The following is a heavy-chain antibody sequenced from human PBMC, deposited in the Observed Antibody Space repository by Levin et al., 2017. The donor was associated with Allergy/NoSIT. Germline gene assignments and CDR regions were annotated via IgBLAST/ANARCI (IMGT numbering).Heavy chain of an antibody. D-gene: IGHD2-2*01. CDR3: AKEGITSGKH. V-gene: IGHV3-23*01. CDR2: ISTSGGST. CDR1: GLTFSNYG. J-gene: IGHJ1*01. Sequence: PGGSLRLSCAASGLTFSNYGMSWVRQAPGKGLEWVSFISTSGGSTYYADSVKGRFTISRDNSKNTLYLQMNSLRADDTAVYYCAKEGITSGKHWGQGTLVTVSS.